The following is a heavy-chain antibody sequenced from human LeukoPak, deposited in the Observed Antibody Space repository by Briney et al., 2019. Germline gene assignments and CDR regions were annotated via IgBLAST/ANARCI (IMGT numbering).Heavy chain of an antibody. CDR3: ASSGGMTFDY. J-gene: IGHJ4*02. V-gene: IGHV4-4*07. D-gene: IGHD3-16*01. CDR2: ISTSGTT. Sequence: LETLSLTCTVSGGSISSYYWSWIRQPAGKGLDWIGRISTSGTTNYNPSLKSRVTISVDKSKNQFSLKLIFVTAADTAVYYCASSGGMTFDYWGQGTLATVSS. CDR1: GGSISSYY.